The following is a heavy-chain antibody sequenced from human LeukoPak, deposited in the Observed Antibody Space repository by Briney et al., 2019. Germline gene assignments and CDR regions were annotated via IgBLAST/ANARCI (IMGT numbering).Heavy chain of an antibody. J-gene: IGHJ4*02. Sequence: GGSLRLSCAAAGFTFSSYGMHWVRQAPGKWLEWVSVIWYDGSNKYYADSVKGRFTISRDNSKNTLYLQMNSLRAEDTAVYYCARVVGATDLDYWGQGTLVTVSS. V-gene: IGHV3-33*01. D-gene: IGHD1-26*01. CDR3: ARVVGATDLDY. CDR2: IWYDGSNK. CDR1: GFTFSSYG.